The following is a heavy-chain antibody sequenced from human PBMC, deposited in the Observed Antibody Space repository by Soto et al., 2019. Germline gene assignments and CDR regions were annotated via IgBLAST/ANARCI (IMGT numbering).Heavy chain of an antibody. V-gene: IGHV1-69*02. CDR3: ASSSSDGSGWYNLFY. Sequence: QVQLVQSGAEVKKPGSSVKVSCKASGRTFSSYTISWVRQSPGQGLEWMGRIIPILGIANYAQKFQGRVTIAAEQPTSTGYMELSRLRCEDTALYYCASSSSDGSGWYNLFYWGQGTLVTVCS. CDR2: IIPILGIA. J-gene: IGHJ4*02. CDR1: GRTFSSYT. D-gene: IGHD6-19*01.